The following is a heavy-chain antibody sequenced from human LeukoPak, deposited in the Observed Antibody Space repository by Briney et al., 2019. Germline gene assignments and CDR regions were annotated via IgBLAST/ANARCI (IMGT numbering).Heavy chain of an antibody. Sequence: SETLSLTRAAYGGTFSGYYWSWIRQPPGKGLEWIGEINHSGSTNYNPSLKSRVSISVDTSKNQFSLKLSSVTAADTAVYYCARGRVRIRTVTTQRLYYFDYWGQGTLVTVSS. D-gene: IGHD4-17*01. V-gene: IGHV4-34*01. J-gene: IGHJ4*02. CDR3: ARGRVRIRTVTTQRLYYFDY. CDR1: GGTFSGYY. CDR2: INHSGST.